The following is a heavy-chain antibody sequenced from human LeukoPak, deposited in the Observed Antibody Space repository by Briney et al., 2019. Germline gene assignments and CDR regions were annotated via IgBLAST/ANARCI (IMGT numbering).Heavy chain of an antibody. CDR1: GFTFSSYA. Sequence: PGGSLRLSCAASGFTFSSYAMHWVRQAAGKGLEWVAVVSYDGCNKYYADSVKGRFTISRDNSKNTLYLQMNSLRAEDTAVYYCARGSWRLVRGAASFESWGQGTLVTVSS. J-gene: IGHJ4*02. CDR2: VSYDGCNK. V-gene: IGHV3-30-3*01. D-gene: IGHD3-10*01. CDR3: ARGSWRLVRGAASFES.